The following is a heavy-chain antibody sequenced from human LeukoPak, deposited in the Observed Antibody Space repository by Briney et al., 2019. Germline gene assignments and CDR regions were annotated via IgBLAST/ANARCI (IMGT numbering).Heavy chain of an antibody. Sequence: SQTLSLTCTVSGGSISSGSYYWSWIRQPAGKGLEWIGRIYTSGSTNYNPSLKSRVTISVDTSKNQFSLNLSSVTAADTAVYYCARASAAAFDYWGQGTLVTVSS. J-gene: IGHJ4*02. V-gene: IGHV4-61*02. D-gene: IGHD6-13*01. CDR2: IYTSGST. CDR1: GGSISSGSYY. CDR3: ARASAAAFDY.